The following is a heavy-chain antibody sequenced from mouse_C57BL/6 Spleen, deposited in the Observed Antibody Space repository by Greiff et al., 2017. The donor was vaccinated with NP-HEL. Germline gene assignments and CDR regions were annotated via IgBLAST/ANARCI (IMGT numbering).Heavy chain of an antibody. D-gene: IGHD2-2*01. CDR3: ARAETDYGYDAAY. V-gene: IGHV1-82*01. Sequence: QVQLQQSGPELVKPGASVKISCKASGYAFSSSWMNWVKQRPGKGLEWIGRIYPGDGDTNYNGKFKGKATLTADKSSSTAYMQLSSLTSEDSAVYFCARAETDYGYDAAYWGQGTLVTVSA. CDR2: IYPGDGDT. CDR1: GYAFSSSW. J-gene: IGHJ3*01.